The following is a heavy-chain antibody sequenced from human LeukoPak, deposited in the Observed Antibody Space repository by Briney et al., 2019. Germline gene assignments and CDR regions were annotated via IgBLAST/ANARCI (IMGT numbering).Heavy chain of an antibody. CDR3: ARDGCPTTKSGCVGNWFDP. Sequence: SETLSLTCTVSGGSISSSSYYWSWIRQPPGKGLEWIGYMYYTGSTNYNPSLKSRLTISVDTSKNQFSLRLSSVTAADTAVYYCARDGCPTTKSGCVGNWFDPWGQGTLVTVSS. V-gene: IGHV4-61*01. D-gene: IGHD1-26*01. CDR1: GGSISSSSYY. J-gene: IGHJ5*02. CDR2: MYYTGST.